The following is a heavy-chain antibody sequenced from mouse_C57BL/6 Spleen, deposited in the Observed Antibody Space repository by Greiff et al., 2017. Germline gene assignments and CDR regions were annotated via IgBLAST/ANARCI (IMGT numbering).Heavy chain of an antibody. CDR3: ARRVHAMDY. Sequence: VQLQESGAELMKPGASVKLSCKATGYTFTGYWIEWVKQRPGHGLEWIGEILPGSGSTNYTEKFKGKATFTADTSSNTAYMQLSSLTTEDSAIYYCARRVHAMDYWGQGTSVTVSS. J-gene: IGHJ4*01. CDR1: GYTFTGYW. CDR2: ILPGSGST. V-gene: IGHV1-9*01.